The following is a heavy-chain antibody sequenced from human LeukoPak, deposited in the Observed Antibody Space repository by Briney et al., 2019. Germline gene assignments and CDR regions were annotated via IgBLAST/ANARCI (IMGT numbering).Heavy chain of an antibody. CDR3: ARSSFGEMGIVSYFDN. CDR1: GGSISSYY. D-gene: IGHD3-3*01. CDR2: IYYSGTT. Sequence: SETPSLTCTVSGGSISSYYWSWIRQPPGKGLEWIGHIYYSGTTKYNPSLKSRFTISVDTSKNQISLKVSSVTATDTAVYYCARSSFGEMGIVSYFDNWGQGILVTVSS. J-gene: IGHJ4*02. V-gene: IGHV4-59*12.